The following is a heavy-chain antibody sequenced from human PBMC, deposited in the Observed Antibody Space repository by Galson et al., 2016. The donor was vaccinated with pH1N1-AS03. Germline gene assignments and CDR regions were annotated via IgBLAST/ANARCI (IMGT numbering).Heavy chain of an antibody. CDR3: ARDRYRDTSTDFYESAY. J-gene: IGHJ4*02. D-gene: IGHD2/OR15-2a*01. V-gene: IGHV1-69*13. CDR2: VIPRTKTT. CDR1: AGTFATVA. Sequence: SVKVSCKASAGTFATVAGSGGRQSRGQGPEGRAGVIPRTKTTNYAHKTQGRVTITADDSTGTAYMELSSLRSDDTAVYYCARDRYRDTSTDFYESAYWGQGTLVTVSS.